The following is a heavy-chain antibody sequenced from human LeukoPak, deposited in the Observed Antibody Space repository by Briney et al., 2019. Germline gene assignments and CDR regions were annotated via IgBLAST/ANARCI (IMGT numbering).Heavy chain of an antibody. CDR2: IKQGGTEK. CDR3: ARSVSWGLLVRDDAFDI. CDR1: GFTFSTYW. J-gene: IGHJ3*02. D-gene: IGHD2-21*01. Sequence: GGSLRLSCAASGFTFSTYWMSWVRQAPGKGLEWVANIKQGGTEKHYVDSVKGRFTISRDSAKNSLYLQMNSLRADDTAVYYCARSVSWGLLVRDDAFDIWGQGTMVTVSS. V-gene: IGHV3-7*05.